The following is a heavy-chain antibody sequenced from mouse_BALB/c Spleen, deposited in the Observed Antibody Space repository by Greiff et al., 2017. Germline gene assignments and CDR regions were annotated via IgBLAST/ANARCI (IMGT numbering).Heavy chain of an antibody. J-gene: IGHJ3*01. CDR1: GFSLTSYG. D-gene: IGHD2-1*01. CDR2: IWSDGST. CDR3: ARSYGNYVGWFAY. Sequence: QVQLKQSGPDLVAPSQSLSITCTVSGFSLTSYGVHWVRQPPGKGLEWLVVIWSDGSTTYNSALKSRLSISKDNSKSQVFLKMNSLQTDDTAMYYCARSYGNYVGWFAYWGQGTLVTVSA. V-gene: IGHV2-6-2*01.